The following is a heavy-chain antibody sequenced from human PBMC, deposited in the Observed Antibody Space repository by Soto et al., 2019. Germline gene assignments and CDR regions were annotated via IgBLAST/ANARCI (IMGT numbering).Heavy chain of an antibody. CDR1: GYTFTSYD. Sequence: ASVKVSCKASGYTFTSYDINWVRQATGQGLEWMGWMNPNSGNTGYAQKFQGRVTMTRNTSISTAYMELSSLRSEDTAVYYCTGAPLTIFGVVIIFEVFDIWGQGKMVTVSS. V-gene: IGHV1-8*01. J-gene: IGHJ3*02. CDR2: MNPNSGNT. CDR3: TGAPLTIFGVVIIFEVFDI. D-gene: IGHD3-3*01.